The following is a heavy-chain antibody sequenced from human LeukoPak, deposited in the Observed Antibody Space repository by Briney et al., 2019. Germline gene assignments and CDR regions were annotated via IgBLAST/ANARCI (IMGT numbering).Heavy chain of an antibody. CDR2: IYYSGST. Sequence: SETLSLTCTVSGGSVDSSYYWAWIRQSPGKGLEWIGSIYYSGSTYYNPSLKSRVTISVDTSKNQFSLKLSSVTAADTAVYYCATYSITGAWAEYFLHWGQGTLVTVSS. D-gene: IGHD2/OR15-2a*01. J-gene: IGHJ1*01. V-gene: IGHV4-39*07. CDR3: ATYSITGAWAEYFLH. CDR1: GGSVDSSYY.